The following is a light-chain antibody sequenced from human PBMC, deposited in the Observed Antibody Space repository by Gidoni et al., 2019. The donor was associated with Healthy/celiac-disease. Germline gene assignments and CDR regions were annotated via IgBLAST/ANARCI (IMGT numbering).Light chain of an antibody. CDR1: SSDVGSYNL. J-gene: IGLJ2*01. CDR2: EGS. CDR3: CSYAGSSNVV. Sequence: QSALTQPAAVSGSTGQSSTISCTGTSSDVGSYNLVSWYQQHPGKAPKLRIYEGSKGPSGVSNRFSGSKSGNTASLTISGLQAEDEADYYCCSYAGSSNVVFGGGTKLTVL. V-gene: IGLV2-23*01.